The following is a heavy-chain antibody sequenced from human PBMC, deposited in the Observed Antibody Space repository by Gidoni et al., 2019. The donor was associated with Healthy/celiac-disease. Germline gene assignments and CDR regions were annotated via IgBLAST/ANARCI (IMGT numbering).Heavy chain of an antibody. D-gene: IGHD2-15*01. V-gene: IGHV3-15*01. J-gene: IGHJ4*02. CDR1: GFTFSNAW. CDR3: TTFGAWWGLFDY. Sequence: EVQLVESGGGLVKPGWSLRLSCAASGFTFSNAWMSWVRQAPGKGLEWVGRIKSKTDGGTTDYAAPVKGIFTISRDDSKNTLYLQMNSLKTEDTAVYYCTTFGAWWGLFDYWGQGTLVTVSS. CDR2: IKSKTDGGTT.